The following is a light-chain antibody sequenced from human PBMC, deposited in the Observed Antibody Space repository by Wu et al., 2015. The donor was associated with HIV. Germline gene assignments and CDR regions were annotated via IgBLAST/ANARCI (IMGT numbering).Light chain of an antibody. CDR3: QQYGKLPLS. J-gene: IGKJ4*01. V-gene: IGKV3-20*01. CDR2: ATS. CDR1: QSVSSY. Sequence: EIVLTQSPATLSLSPGERATLSCRASQSVSSYLAWYQQKPGQAPRLVIYATSTRATGIPDRFSGSGFGTDFTLTISRLEPEDFAVYYCQQYGKLPLSFGGGT.